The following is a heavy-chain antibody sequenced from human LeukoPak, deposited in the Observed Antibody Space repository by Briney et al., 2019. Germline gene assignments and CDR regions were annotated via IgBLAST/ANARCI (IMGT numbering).Heavy chain of an antibody. D-gene: IGHD5-24*01. Sequence: SETLSLTCTVSGGSISSSSYYWGWIRQPPGKGLEWIGSIYYSGSTYYNPSLKSRVTISVDTSKNQFSLKLSSVTAADTAVYYCAAWTERWLQPNFDYWGQGTLVTVSS. CDR3: AAWTERWLQPNFDY. J-gene: IGHJ4*02. V-gene: IGHV4-39*07. CDR1: GGSISSSSYY. CDR2: IYYSGST.